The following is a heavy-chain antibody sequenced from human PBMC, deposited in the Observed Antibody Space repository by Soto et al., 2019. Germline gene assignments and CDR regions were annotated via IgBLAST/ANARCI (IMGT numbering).Heavy chain of an antibody. D-gene: IGHD2-2*01. CDR1: SGSISSSNW. CDR2: IYHSGST. J-gene: IGHJ4*02. CDR3: ARMRDCSSTSCYVPYFDY. V-gene: IGHV4-4*02. Sequence: ETLSLTCAVSSGSISSSNWWSWVRQPPGKGLEWIGEIYHSGSTNYNPSLKSRVTISVDKSKNQFSLKLSSVTAADTAVYYCARMRDCSSTSCYVPYFDYWGQGTLVTVSS.